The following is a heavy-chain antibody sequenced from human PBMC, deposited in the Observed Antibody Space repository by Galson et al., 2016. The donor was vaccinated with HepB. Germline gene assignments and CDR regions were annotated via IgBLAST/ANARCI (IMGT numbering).Heavy chain of an antibody. CDR2: ISSSSDI. Sequence: SLRLSCADSGFTFSSYSMNWVRQAPGKGLEWVSSISSSSDINYADSVKGRFTISRDNAKNSLYLQMNSLRVEDTAVYYCARGPVTYFDYWGQGTLVTVSS. V-gene: IGHV3-21*01. D-gene: IGHD4-11*01. J-gene: IGHJ4*02. CDR3: ARGPVTYFDY. CDR1: GFTFSSYS.